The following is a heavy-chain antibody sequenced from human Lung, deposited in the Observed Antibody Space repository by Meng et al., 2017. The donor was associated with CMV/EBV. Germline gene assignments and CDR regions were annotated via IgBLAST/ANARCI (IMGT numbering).Heavy chain of an antibody. CDR1: GYTFTSYD. V-gene: IGHV1-18*01. Sequence: ASAKVSCKASGYTFTSYDISWVRQDPGQGLQWMGWTSAYNGNTNYAEKLQGRVTMTTDTYTSTAFIELRSLRSDDTAVYYYARNRYCSSTSCYFDYWGQGTLVTVSS. CDR2: TSAYNGNT. CDR3: ARNRYCSSTSCYFDY. D-gene: IGHD2-2*01. J-gene: IGHJ4*02.